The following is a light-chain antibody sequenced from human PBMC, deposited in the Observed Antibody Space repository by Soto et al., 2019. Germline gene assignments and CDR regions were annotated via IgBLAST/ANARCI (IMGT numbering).Light chain of an antibody. Sequence: QSVLTQPPSASASLGPPPPPPSPLRTAHTSYAIAWHQKQPEKGPRYLMDLNNDGSHTKGDGIPDRFSGSSSGAERYLIISSLQSEDEADYYCQTWGTGFQVFGGGTKLTVL. CDR2: LNNDGSH. CDR3: QTWGTGFQV. V-gene: IGLV4-69*01. CDR1: TAHTSYA. J-gene: IGLJ2*01.